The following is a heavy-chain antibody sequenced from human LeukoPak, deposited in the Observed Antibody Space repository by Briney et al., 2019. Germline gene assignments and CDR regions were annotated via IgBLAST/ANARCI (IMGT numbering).Heavy chain of an antibody. J-gene: IGHJ4*02. D-gene: IGHD2-21*01. CDR3: SVAPGDY. Sequence: ASVKVSCKASGYTFTGYYMHWVRQAPGQGLEWMGWINPNSGGTNYAQKFQGRVTLTRDTSISTVYMELTRLTSDDTALYYCSVAPGDYWGQGTLVIVSA. V-gene: IGHV1-2*02. CDR1: GYTFTGYY. CDR2: INPNSGGT.